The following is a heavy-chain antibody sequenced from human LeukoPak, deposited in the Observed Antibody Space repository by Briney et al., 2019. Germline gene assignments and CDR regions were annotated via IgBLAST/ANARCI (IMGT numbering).Heavy chain of an antibody. CDR3: ARDVGYCSSTSCSRRYFDY. CDR1: GFTFSSYS. V-gene: IGHV3-21*01. Sequence: GSLRLSCAASGFTFSSYSMNWVRQAPGKGLEWVSSISSSSSYIYYADSVKGRFTISRDNAKNSLYLQMNSLRAEDTAVYYCARDVGYCSSTSCSRRYFDYWGQGTLVTVSS. D-gene: IGHD2-2*01. CDR2: ISSSSSYI. J-gene: IGHJ4*02.